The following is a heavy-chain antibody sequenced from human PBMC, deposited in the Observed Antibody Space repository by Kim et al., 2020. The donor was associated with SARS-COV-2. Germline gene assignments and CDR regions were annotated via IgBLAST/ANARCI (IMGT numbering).Heavy chain of an antibody. CDR2: ISGGRGNP. V-gene: IGHV3-23*01. Sequence: GGSLRLSCVASGFTLNNYAMSWVRQAPGKGLEWVSSISGGRGNPYYAGSVKGRFSISGDNPQNTLYLQMNSLRVEDTAIYYCVKDWKSDYGDYEYWGQGSLVTVSS. CDR3: VKDWKSDYGDYEY. D-gene: IGHD4-17*01. J-gene: IGHJ4*02. CDR1: GFTLNNYA.